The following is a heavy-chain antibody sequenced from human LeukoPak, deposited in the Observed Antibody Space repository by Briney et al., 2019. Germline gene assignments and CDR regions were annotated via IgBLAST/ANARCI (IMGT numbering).Heavy chain of an antibody. D-gene: IGHD5-12*01. Sequence: VSVKVSCKASGYTFTGYYMHWVRQAPGQGLKWMGWINPNSGGTNYAQKFQGRVTMTRDTSISTAYMELSRLGSDDTAVYYCARELGSGHTRVIGYWGQGTLVTVSS. V-gene: IGHV1-2*02. CDR1: GYTFTGYY. CDR2: INPNSGGT. J-gene: IGHJ4*02. CDR3: ARELGSGHTRVIGY.